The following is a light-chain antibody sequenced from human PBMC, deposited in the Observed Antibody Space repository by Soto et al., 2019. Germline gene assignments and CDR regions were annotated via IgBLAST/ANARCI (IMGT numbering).Light chain of an antibody. CDR3: QQRSNWPPIN. CDR1: QSVSSY. V-gene: IGKV3-11*01. J-gene: IGKJ5*01. Sequence: EIVLTQSPATLSLSAGERAALSCRASQSVSSYLAWYQQKPGQAPRLLIYGASNRATGIPARFSGSGSGTDFTLTISSLEPEDFAVYYCQQRSNWPPINFGQGTRLEIK. CDR2: GAS.